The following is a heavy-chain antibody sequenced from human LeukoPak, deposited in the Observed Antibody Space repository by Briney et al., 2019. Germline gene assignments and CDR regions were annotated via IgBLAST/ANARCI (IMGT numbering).Heavy chain of an antibody. CDR3: ARPGGPTIPFDY. Sequence: PSETLSLTCTVSGGSISSSSYYWGWIRQPPGKGLEWIGGIYYSGSTYYNPSLKSRVTISVDTSKNQFSLKLSSVTAAYTAVYYCARPGGPTIPFDYWGQGTLVTVSS. CDR2: IYYSGST. V-gene: IGHV4-39*01. D-gene: IGHD1-26*01. CDR1: GGSISSSSYY. J-gene: IGHJ4*02.